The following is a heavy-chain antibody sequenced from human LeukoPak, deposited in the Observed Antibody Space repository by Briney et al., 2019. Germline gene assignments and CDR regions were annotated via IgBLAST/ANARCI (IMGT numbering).Heavy chain of an antibody. J-gene: IGHJ4*02. Sequence: GGSLRLSCAASGFTFSSYGMHWVRQAPGKGLEWVSYISSSGSTIYYADSVKGRFTISRDNAKNSLYLQMNSLRVEDTAVYYCATEGGLYGSGEYWGQGTLVTVSS. CDR3: ATEGGLYGSGEY. CDR1: GFTFSSYG. CDR2: ISSSGSTI. V-gene: IGHV3-48*04. D-gene: IGHD3-10*01.